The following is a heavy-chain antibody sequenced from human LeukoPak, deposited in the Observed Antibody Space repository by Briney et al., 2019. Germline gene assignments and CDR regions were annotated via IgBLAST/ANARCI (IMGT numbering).Heavy chain of an antibody. CDR1: GYTFTSYG. CDR3: AGVVLLWFGELGAFDI. V-gene: IGHV1-18*01. J-gene: IGHJ3*02. Sequence: GASVKVSCKASGYTFTSYGISWVRQAPGQGLEWMGWISAYNGNTNYAQKLQGRVTMTTDTSTSTAYMELRSLRSDDTAVYYCAGVVLLWFGELGAFDIWGQGTMVTVSS. CDR2: ISAYNGNT. D-gene: IGHD3-10*01.